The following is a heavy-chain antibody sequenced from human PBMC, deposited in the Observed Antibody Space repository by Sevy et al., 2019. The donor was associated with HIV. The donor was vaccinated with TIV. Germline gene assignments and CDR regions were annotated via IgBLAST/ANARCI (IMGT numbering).Heavy chain of an antibody. V-gene: IGHV3-30*18. CDR1: GFTFSSYG. J-gene: IGHJ4*02. D-gene: IGHD1-26*01. CDR3: AKEGYPTRGTSYFVN. Sequence: GGSLRLSCAASGFTFSSYGMHWVRQAPGKGLEWVAIISFDGTKKYYADSVEGRFTISRDNSRNTLYLQMNSLRTDDTAVYYCAKEGYPTRGTSYFVNWGQGTQVTVSS. CDR2: ISFDGTKK.